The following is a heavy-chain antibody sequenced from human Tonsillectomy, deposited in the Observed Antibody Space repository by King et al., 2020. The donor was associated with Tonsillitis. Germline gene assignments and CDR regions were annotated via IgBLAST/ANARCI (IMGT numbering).Heavy chain of an antibody. Sequence: VQLQESGPGLVKPSQTLSLTCTVSGGPISSGDYYWSWIRQPPGKGLEWIGYIYYRGSTNYNPSLKSRVTISIDTSKNQFSLKLSSVTAADTAVYDCARNYAGCFVYGDCYSLYDYWGQGTLVTVSS. V-gene: IGHV4-30-4*01. CDR3: ARNYAGCFVYGDCYSLYDY. J-gene: IGHJ4*02. CDR2: IYYRGST. D-gene: IGHD2-21*02. CDR1: GGPISSGDYY.